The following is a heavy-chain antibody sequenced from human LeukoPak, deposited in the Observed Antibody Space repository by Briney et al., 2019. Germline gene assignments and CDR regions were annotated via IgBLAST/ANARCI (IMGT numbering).Heavy chain of an antibody. CDR3: ARVMVGSYYGYAFDI. V-gene: IGHV4-30-4*08. J-gene: IGHJ3*02. CDR1: GFTFSSYA. CDR2: IYYSGST. Sequence: LRLSCAASGFTFSSYAMSWVRQAPGKGLEWIGYIYYSGSTYYNPSLKSRVTISVDTSKNQFSLKLSSVTAADTAVYYCARVMVGSYYGYAFDIWGQGTMVTVSS. D-gene: IGHD1-26*01.